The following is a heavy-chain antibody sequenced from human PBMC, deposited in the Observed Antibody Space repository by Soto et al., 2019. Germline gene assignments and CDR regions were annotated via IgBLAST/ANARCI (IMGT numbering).Heavy chain of an antibody. Sequence: SETLSLTCTVSGGSINSYYWSWIRQPAGKGPEWIGRIYSKGSTKYDPSLESRVTMSVDTSKNQFSLKLNSVTAADTAVYYCARDKKCGGDCYVFDYRGQGTMVTVYS. D-gene: IGHD2-21*02. CDR1: GGSINSYY. CDR3: ARDKKCGGDCYVFDY. J-gene: IGHJ4*02. V-gene: IGHV4-4*07. CDR2: IYSKGST.